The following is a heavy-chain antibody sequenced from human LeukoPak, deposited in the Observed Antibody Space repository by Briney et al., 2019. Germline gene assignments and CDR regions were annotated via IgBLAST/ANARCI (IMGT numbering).Heavy chain of an antibody. CDR3: ARDTGCSGGTCYSFYDY. J-gene: IGHJ4*02. CDR2: IKQYGSEK. Sequence: GGSLRLSCGASGFTFSSYWMTWVRQAPGKGLEWVANIKQYGSEKYHVDSVKGRFTISRDNAKNSLYLQINSLRAEDTAVYYCARDTGCSGGTCYSFYDYWGQGTLVTVSS. CDR1: GFTFSSYW. V-gene: IGHV3-7*01. D-gene: IGHD2-15*01.